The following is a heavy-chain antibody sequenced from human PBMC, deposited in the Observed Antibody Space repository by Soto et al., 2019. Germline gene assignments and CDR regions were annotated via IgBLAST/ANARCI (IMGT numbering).Heavy chain of an antibody. V-gene: IGHV3-30-3*01. Sequence: LRLSCAASGFTFSSYAMHWVRQAPGKGLEWVAVISYDGSNKYYADSVKGRFTISRDNSKNTLYLHMNSLRAEDTAVYYCARGQFDDSSGGFDYWGQGTLVTVSS. CDR1: GFTFSSYA. D-gene: IGHD3-22*01. CDR2: ISYDGSNK. J-gene: IGHJ4*02. CDR3: ARGQFDDSSGGFDY.